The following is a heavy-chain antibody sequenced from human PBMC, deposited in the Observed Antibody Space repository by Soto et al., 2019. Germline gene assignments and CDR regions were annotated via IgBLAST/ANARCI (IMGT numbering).Heavy chain of an antibody. V-gene: IGHV3-30*18. J-gene: IGHJ6*02. CDR3: AKMSWYYYGMDV. Sequence: QVQLVESGGGVVQPGRSLRLSCAASGFTFSSYGMHWVRQAPGKGLEWVAVISYDGSNKYYADSVQGRFTISRDNSKNTLYLQMNSLRAEDTGVYYGAKMSWYYYGMDVWGQGTTVTVSS. CDR1: GFTFSSYG. CDR2: ISYDGSNK.